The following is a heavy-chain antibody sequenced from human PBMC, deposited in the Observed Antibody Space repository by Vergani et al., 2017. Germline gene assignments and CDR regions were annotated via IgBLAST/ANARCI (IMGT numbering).Heavy chain of an antibody. CDR1: GGSMSGYY. V-gene: IGHV4-59*01. D-gene: IGHD3-10*01. CDR3: GRVADFYGVGSRLLDL. CDR2: MYHSGST. J-gene: IGHJ5*02. Sequence: QVRLQESGPGLVKPSETLSLTCSVSGGSMSGYYWSWIRQPPGKELEWIGYMYHSGSTNYNPSLETRVTISGDTSKNQFSLKLNSVTAAGTAVYYCGRVADFYGVGSRLLDLWGQGILVTVSS.